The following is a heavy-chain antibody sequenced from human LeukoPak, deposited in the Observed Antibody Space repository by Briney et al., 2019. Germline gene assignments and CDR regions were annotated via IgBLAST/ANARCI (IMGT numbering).Heavy chain of an antibody. CDR1: GFTFSSYA. Sequence: GGSLRLSCAASGFTFSSYAMSWVCQAPGKGLEWVSTISGSGGSTYYADSVKGRFTISRDNSKNTLYLQMNSLRAEDTAVYYCAKDLAASSSWFDYWGQGTLVTVSS. D-gene: IGHD6-13*01. J-gene: IGHJ4*02. V-gene: IGHV3-23*01. CDR2: ISGSGGST. CDR3: AKDLAASSSWFDY.